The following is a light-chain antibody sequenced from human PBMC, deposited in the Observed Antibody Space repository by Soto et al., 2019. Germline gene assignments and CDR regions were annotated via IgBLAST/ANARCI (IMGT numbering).Light chain of an antibody. CDR2: GNS. V-gene: IGLV1-40*01. J-gene: IGLJ1*01. CDR3: QSYDSSLSGFYV. Sequence: QPVLTQPPSVSGAPGQRVTISCTGSSSDIGAGYDVHWYQQLPGTAPKLLIYGNSNQPSGVPDRFSGSKSGTSASLAITGLQAEDEADYYCQSYDSSLSGFYVFGTGTKVTVL. CDR1: SSDIGAGYD.